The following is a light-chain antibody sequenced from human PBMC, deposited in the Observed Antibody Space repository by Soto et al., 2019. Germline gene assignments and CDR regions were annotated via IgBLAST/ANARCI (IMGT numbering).Light chain of an antibody. CDR1: GSNIGSNT. CDR3: EAWDDSLSGPV. V-gene: IGLV1-44*01. CDR2: SND. J-gene: IGLJ2*01. Sequence: QSVLTQPPSTSGTPGQRVTISCSGSGSNIGSNTVNWYQQLPGTAPKVVIHSNDQRPSGVPGRFSGSKSGTSASLAISGLQYEDEADYYCEAWDDSLSGPVFGGGTRLTVL.